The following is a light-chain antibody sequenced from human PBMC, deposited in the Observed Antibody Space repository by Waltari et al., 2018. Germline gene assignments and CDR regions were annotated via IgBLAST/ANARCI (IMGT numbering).Light chain of an antibody. CDR1: QNVSRN. J-gene: IGKJ1*01. CDR3: QHYVRLPAT. V-gene: IGKV3-20*01. Sequence: EIVLTQSPGTLSLSPGKRATLSCRASQNVSRNLAWYQQKPGQAPKLLIYGASIRATGIPDRFTGSGSGTEFSLTISSLQPEDFAIYFCQHYVRLPATFGQGTKVEIK. CDR2: GAS.